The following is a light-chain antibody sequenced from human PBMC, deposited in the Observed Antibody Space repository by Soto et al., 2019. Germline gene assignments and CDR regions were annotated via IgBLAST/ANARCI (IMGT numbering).Light chain of an antibody. CDR2: GNS. CDR3: QSYDSSLTSYV. J-gene: IGLJ1*01. Sequence: QAVVTQPPSVSGAPGLRVTISCTGSSSNIGAGYDVHWYQHLPGTAPKLLIYGNSNRPSGVPDRFSGSKSGTSASLAITGLQAEDEADYYCQSYDSSLTSYVFGTGTKLTVL. CDR1: SSNIGAGYD. V-gene: IGLV1-40*01.